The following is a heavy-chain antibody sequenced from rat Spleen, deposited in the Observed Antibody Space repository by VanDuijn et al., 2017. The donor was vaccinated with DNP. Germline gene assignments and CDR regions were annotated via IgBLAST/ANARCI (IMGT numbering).Heavy chain of an antibody. V-gene: IGHV5-20*01. Sequence: EVQLVESGGGLVQPGRSMKLSCAASGFTFSNYGMAWVRQAPKKGLEWVAYISYDGGSTYYRDPVKGRFTISRDNAKSTLYLQMDSLRSEDTATYYCTTIGYSANFDYWGQGVMVTVSS. CDR3: TTIGYSANFDY. J-gene: IGHJ2*01. CDR2: ISYDGGST. D-gene: IGHD1-1*01. CDR1: GFTFSNYG.